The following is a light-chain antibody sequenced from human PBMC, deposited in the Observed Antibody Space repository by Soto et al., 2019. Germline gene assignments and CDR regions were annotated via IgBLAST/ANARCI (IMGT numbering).Light chain of an antibody. Sequence: EIVLTQSPGTLSLSPGERATLSCRASQSVSSSYLAWYQQKPGQAPRLLIYGASSRATGIPDRFSGSGSGTYFTLTISRLEPEDFAVYYCQQYGSSPPGTFGQGTKVELK. V-gene: IGKV3-20*01. J-gene: IGKJ1*01. CDR2: GAS. CDR3: QQYGSSPPGT. CDR1: QSVSSSY.